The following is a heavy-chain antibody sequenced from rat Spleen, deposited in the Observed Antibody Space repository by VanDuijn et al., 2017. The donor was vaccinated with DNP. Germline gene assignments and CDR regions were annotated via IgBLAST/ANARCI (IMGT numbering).Heavy chain of an antibody. D-gene: IGHD1-4*01. CDR2: GNSAGTT. CDR1: GYSITSSYR. V-gene: IGHV3-3*01. Sequence: EVQLQESGPGLVKTSQSLSLTCSVTGYSITSSYRWNWIRKFPGNKLEWMGSGNSAGTTNYNPSHKSRISITRDTSKNQLFLQVNSVTTEDTATYYCARWHGYNPPYAMDAWGQGTSVTVSS. CDR3: ARWHGYNPPYAMDA. J-gene: IGHJ4*01.